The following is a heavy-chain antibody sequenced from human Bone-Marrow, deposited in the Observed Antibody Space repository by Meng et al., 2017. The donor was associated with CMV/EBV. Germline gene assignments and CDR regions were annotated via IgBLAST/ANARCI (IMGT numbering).Heavy chain of an antibody. CDR3: AADSGGSGSYFNAN. V-gene: IGHV1-58*01. CDR1: GFTFTSSA. Sequence: SVKVSCKASGFTFTSSAVQWVRQARGQRLEWIGWIVVGSGDTNYAQKFQERVTITRDKSTSTAYMELSSLRSEDTAVYYCAADSGGSGSYFNANWGQGTLVTVSS. D-gene: IGHD3-10*01. CDR2: IVVGSGDT. J-gene: IGHJ4*02.